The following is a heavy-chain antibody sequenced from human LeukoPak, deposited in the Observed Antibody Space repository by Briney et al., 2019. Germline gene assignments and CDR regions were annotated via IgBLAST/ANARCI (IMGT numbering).Heavy chain of an antibody. D-gene: IGHD3-9*01. CDR1: GFTFSSYG. CDR3: ARSLRYFGYYFDY. Sequence: GGSLRLSCAASGFTFSSYGMHWVRQAPGKGLEWVGVIWYDGSNKYYADSVKGRFTISRDNSKNTLYLQMNSLRAEDTAVYYCARSLRYFGYYFDYWGQGTLVTVSS. V-gene: IGHV3-33*01. CDR2: IWYDGSNK. J-gene: IGHJ4*02.